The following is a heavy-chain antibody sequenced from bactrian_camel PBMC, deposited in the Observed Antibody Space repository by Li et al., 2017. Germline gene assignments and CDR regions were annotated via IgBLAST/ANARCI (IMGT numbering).Heavy chain of an antibody. CDR3: AADMGGGSTYSCNWNL. J-gene: IGHJ4*01. V-gene: IGHV3S53*01. CDR2: IDTDLSI. Sequence: HVQLVESGGDSVQSGGSPGLSCVGSGYISSMYCRAWFRQAPGKEREAVAYIDTDLSIHYADSVKGRFTISQDSTSNILYLQMDSLKPEDTAMYYCAADMGGGSTYSCNWNLWGQGTQVTVS. CDR1: GYISSMYC. D-gene: IGHD3*01.